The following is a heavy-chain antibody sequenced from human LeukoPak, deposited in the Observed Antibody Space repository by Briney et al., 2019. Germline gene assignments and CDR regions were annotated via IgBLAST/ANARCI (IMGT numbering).Heavy chain of an antibody. J-gene: IGHJ4*02. CDR2: ISSSSSYT. Sequence: GGSLRLSCAASGFTFSDYYMSWIRQAPGKGLEWVSYISSSSSYTNYAASVKGRFTISRDNAKNSLYLQMNSLRAEDTAVYYCARESESSGFDYWGQGTLVTVSS. CDR1: GFTFSDYY. V-gene: IGHV3-11*06. D-gene: IGHD6-19*01. CDR3: ARESESSGFDY.